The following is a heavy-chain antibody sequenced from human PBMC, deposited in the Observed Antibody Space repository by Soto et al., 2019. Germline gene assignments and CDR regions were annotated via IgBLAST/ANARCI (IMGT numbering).Heavy chain of an antibody. J-gene: IGHJ4*02. Sequence: GGSLRLSCAAYGITFSSYGMRWVRQAPGKGLEWVAVIWYDGSNKYYADSVKGRFTIARDNSKNTLYLQMNSLRAEDTAVYYCARDVPRPTLVIFFDYWCQVTLVTVSS. CDR3: ARDVPRPTLVIFFDY. V-gene: IGHV3-33*01. CDR1: GITFSSYG. D-gene: IGHD3-16*01. CDR2: IWYDGSNK.